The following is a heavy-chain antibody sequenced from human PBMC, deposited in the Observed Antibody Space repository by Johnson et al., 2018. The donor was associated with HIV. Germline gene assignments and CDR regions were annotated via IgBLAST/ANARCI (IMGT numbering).Heavy chain of an antibody. CDR3: AKGGPVLQFLEWLPGRAFDI. D-gene: IGHD3-3*01. J-gene: IGHJ3*02. CDR1: GFTVSTNY. CDR2: IYGGGTT. V-gene: IGHV3-66*01. Sequence: VQLVESGGGLVQPGGSLRLSCAASGFTVSTNYLTCVRQAPGKGLEWVSLIYGGGTTYYADSVKGRFTVSRDNSKNTLYLQMNSLRAEDTAVYYCAKGGPVLQFLEWLPGRAFDIWGQGTMVTVSS.